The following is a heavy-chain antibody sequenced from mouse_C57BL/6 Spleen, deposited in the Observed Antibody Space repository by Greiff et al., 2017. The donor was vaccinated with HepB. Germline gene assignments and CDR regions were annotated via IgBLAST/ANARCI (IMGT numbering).Heavy chain of an antibody. Sequence: EVKLQESGPGLVKPSQSLSLTCSVTGYSITSGYYWNWIRQFPGNKLEWMGYISYDGSNNYNPSLKNRISITRDTSKNQFFLKLNSVTTEDTATYYCARAPITTVVYWYFDVWGTGTTVTVSS. V-gene: IGHV3-6*01. CDR1: GYSITSGYY. J-gene: IGHJ1*03. CDR2: ISYDGSN. CDR3: ARAPITTVVYWYFDV. D-gene: IGHD1-1*01.